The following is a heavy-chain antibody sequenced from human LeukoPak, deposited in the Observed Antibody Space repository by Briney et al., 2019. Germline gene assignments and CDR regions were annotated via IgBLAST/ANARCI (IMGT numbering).Heavy chain of an antibody. Sequence: GRSLRLSCAASGFTFRTYSMNWVRQSPGKGLEWVSHIGGGGTFIYYADSVKGRFTISRDNDKNSVYLQMNSLRAEDTAVYYCARFLATWDYYYMDVWGSGTTVTVSS. CDR1: GFTFRTYS. V-gene: IGHV3-48*01. CDR2: IGGGGTFI. D-gene: IGHD3-3*01. CDR3: ARFLATWDYYYMDV. J-gene: IGHJ6*03.